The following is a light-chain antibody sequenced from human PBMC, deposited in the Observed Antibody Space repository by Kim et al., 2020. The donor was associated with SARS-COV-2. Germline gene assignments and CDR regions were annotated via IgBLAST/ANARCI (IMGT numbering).Light chain of an antibody. CDR2: EVS. CDR1: QSLLSSGKTY. CDR3: MQDNQLSLT. V-gene: IGKV2D-29*02. Sequence: DIVMTQTPLSLSVTPGQPVSFSCKSSQSLLSSGKTYLYWYLQKPGQSPQLLINEVSNRFAGVPARFSGSGSGTDFTLTISRVAAEDFGTYYCMQDNQLSLTFGQGTRLDIK. J-gene: IGKJ5*01.